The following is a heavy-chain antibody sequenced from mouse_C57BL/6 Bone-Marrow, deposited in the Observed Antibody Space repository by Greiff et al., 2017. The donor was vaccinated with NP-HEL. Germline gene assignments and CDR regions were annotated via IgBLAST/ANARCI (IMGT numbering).Heavy chain of an antibody. CDR3: VRQTAQVDY. CDR1: GFSFNTYA. V-gene: IGHV10-1*01. CDR2: IRSKSNNYAT. D-gene: IGHD3-2*02. J-gene: IGHJ4*01. Sequence: DVMLVESGGGLVQPKGSLKLSCAASGFSFNTYAMNWVRQAPGKGLEWVARIRSKSNNYATYYADSVKDRFTISRDDSESMLYLQMNNLKTEDTAMYYCVRQTAQVDYWGQGTSVTVSS.